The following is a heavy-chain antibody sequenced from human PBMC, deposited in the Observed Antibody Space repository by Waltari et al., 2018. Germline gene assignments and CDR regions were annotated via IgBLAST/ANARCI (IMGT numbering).Heavy chain of an antibody. J-gene: IGHJ6*02. CDR1: GGSISSGGYS. Sequence: QVQLQESGPGLVKPSQTLSLTCTVSGGSISSGGYSWSWSRQHQGKGLEWIGYIYYSGSTYYNPSLKSRVTISVDTSKNQFSLKLSSVTAADTAVYYCARARFNYYGSGSPNYYYGMDVWGQGTTVTVSS. CDR3: ARARFNYYGSGSPNYYYGMDV. D-gene: IGHD3-10*01. CDR2: IYYSGST. V-gene: IGHV4-31*03.